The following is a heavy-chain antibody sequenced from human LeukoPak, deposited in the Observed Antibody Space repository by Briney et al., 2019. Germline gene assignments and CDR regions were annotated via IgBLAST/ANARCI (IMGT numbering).Heavy chain of an antibody. CDR3: ANGEWSRGSNFDY. CDR2: ISGSGGST. D-gene: IGHD5-12*01. J-gene: IGHJ4*02. CDR1: GFTFSSYA. Sequence: GGSLRLSCAASGFTFSSYAMSWVRQAPGKGLEWVSAISGSGGSTYYADSVKGRFTISRDNSKNTLYLQMNSLRAEDTAVYYCANGEWSRGSNFDYWGQGTLVTVSS. V-gene: IGHV3-23*01.